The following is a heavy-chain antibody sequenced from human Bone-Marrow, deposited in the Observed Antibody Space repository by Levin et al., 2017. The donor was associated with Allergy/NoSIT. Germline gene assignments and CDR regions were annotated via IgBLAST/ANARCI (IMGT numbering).Heavy chain of an antibody. V-gene: IGHV5-51*01. CDR3: ARHKIVSRVANVAATTTNDGMDV. Sequence: GESLKISCQGSGYSFTSYWIGWVRQMPGKGLEWMGIIYPGDSDTRYSPSFQGQVTISADKSISTAYLQWSSLKASDTAMYYCARHKIVSRVANVAATTTNDGMDVWGQGTTVTVSS. J-gene: IGHJ6*02. CDR2: IYPGDSDT. CDR1: GYSFTSYW. D-gene: IGHD2-15*01.